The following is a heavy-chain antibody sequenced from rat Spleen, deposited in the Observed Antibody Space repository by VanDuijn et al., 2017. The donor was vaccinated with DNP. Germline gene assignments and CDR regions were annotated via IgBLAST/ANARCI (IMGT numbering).Heavy chain of an antibody. J-gene: IGHJ2*01. CDR1: GFALTSYG. CDR2: IWSGGST. Sequence: QVQLKESGPGLVQPSQTLSLTCTVSGFALTSYGVSWVRQPPGKGLEWIAAIWSGGSTDYNAVFKSRLNISRDTSKSQVLLQMNSLQTEDTAMYFCARYGGNSGYFDFWGQGVLVTVSS. D-gene: IGHD4-4*01. CDR3: ARYGGNSGYFDF. V-gene: IGHV2-16*01.